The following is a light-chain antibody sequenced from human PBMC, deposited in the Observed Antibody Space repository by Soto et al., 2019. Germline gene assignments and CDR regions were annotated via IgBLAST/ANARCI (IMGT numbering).Light chain of an antibody. V-gene: IGKV1-5*01. CDR3: HPYHPHYP. Sequence: DVRMTHSPAALSASVGDRVTISCRASQNCFSRLAWYQQKPGKAPKALIFDAGNLQSGVPPRFSGSGSGTEFTLTISGLQPDDFASYYCHPYHPHYPFAQRTKV. CDR2: DAG. J-gene: IGKJ2*01. CDR1: QNCFSR.